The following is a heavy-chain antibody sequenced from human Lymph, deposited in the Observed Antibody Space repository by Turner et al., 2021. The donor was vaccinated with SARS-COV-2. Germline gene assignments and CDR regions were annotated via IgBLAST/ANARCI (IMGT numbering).Heavy chain of an antibody. J-gene: IGHJ4*02. V-gene: IGHV4-39*01. CDR2: IYYSGCT. D-gene: IGHD3-10*01. CDR3: TRGSPQGWFVPFFDY. Sequence: LQLQASVPWLAKPSATLSLVCSVSGGSISSSSYYWGWIRQRPGKGLERIGNIYYSGCTYYNPTLKSRVTISVDTSKNQLTLKLSSVTAADTAVFYCTRGSPQGWFVPFFDYWGQGTLVTVSS. CDR1: GGSISSSSYY.